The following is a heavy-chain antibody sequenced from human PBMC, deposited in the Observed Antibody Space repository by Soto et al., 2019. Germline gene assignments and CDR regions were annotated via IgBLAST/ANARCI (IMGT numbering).Heavy chain of an antibody. CDR3: TAGLGYYDPYGMDV. D-gene: IGHD3-22*01. V-gene: IGHV3-15*01. CDR1: EFTFGDAW. J-gene: IGHJ6*02. Sequence: EVQLVESGGGLVKPGGSLRLSCAASEFTFGDAWMTWVRQIPGKGLEWLGRFKSETDGGTTDYAATVKGRFTISGDDSKSALYLQMNSLKTADTAVYYCTAGLGYYDPYGMDVWGHGTTVTVSS. CDR2: FKSETDGGTT.